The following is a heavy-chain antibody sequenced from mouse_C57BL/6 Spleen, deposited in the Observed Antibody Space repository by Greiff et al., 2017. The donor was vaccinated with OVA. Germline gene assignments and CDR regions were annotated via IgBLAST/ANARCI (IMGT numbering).Heavy chain of an antibody. CDR1: GYTFTDYN. CDR3: ARSPITTVVATSYYFDY. Sequence: EVQLQQSGPELVKPGASVKIPCKASGYTFTDYNMDWVKQSHGKSLEWIGDINPNNGGTIYNQKFKGKATLTVDKSSSTAYMELRSLTSEDTAVYYCARSPITTVVATSYYFDYWGQGTTLTVSS. CDR2: INPNNGGT. D-gene: IGHD1-1*01. V-gene: IGHV1-18*01. J-gene: IGHJ2*01.